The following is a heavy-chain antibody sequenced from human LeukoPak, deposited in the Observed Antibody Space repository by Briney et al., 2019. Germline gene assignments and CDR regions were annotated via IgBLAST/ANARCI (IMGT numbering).Heavy chain of an antibody. V-gene: IGHV5-51*01. CDR2: IYPGGSET. CDR3: ARASRDGYSQNFDH. J-gene: IGHJ4*02. Sequence: GESLKISCKGLGDSFSSYWNAWVRQRPGKGLEWMGIIYPGGSETRYDPSFQGQVTISADSSTSTAYLQWSSLRASDTAMYYCARASRDGYSQNFDHWVQGTLVTVSS. D-gene: IGHD5-24*01. CDR1: GDSFSSYW.